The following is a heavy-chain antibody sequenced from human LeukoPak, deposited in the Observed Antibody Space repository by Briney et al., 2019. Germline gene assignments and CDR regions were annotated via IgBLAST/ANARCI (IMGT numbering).Heavy chain of an antibody. CDR3: ARGPFIAVAGPFDY. CDR1: GYTFTSYA. V-gene: IGHV1-3*01. D-gene: IGHD6-19*01. Sequence: ASVKVSCKASGYTFTSYAMHWVRQAPGQRLEWMGWINAGNGNTKYSQKFQGRVTITRDTSASTAYMELSSLRSEDTAVYYCARGPFIAVAGPFDYWGQGTLVTVSS. J-gene: IGHJ4*02. CDR2: INAGNGNT.